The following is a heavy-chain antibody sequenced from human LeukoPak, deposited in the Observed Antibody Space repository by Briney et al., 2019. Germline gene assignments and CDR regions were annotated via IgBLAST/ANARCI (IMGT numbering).Heavy chain of an antibody. J-gene: IGHJ3*02. V-gene: IGHV1-46*01. D-gene: IGHD3-10*01. CDR2: INPSGGTT. Sequence: ASVKVSCKASRYTFTSYYMHWVRQAPGQGLEWMGIINPSGGTTSYAQKFQGRVTMTRDTSTSTVYMELSSLRSEDTAVYYCARDRGYGSGNYDAFDIWGQGTMVTVSS. CDR1: RYTFTSYY. CDR3: ARDRGYGSGNYDAFDI.